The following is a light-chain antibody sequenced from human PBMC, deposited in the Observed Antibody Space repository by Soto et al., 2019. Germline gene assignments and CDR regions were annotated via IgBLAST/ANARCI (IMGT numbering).Light chain of an antibody. CDR3: CSYIGSYSVV. Sequence: QSVLTQPRSVSGSPGQSVTISCTGTSSDVGSYNYVSWYQQHPGKAPKVMIYDVSKRPSGVPDRFSGFKSANTASLTISGLQAEDEADYYCCSYIGSYSVVFGGGTKVTVL. CDR2: DVS. CDR1: SSDVGSYNY. J-gene: IGLJ2*01. V-gene: IGLV2-11*01.